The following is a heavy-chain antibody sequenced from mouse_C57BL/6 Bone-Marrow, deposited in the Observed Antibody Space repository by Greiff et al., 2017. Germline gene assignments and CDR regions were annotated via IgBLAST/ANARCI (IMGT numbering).Heavy chain of an antibody. J-gene: IGHJ3*01. Sequence: QVQLQQPGAELVKPGASVKVSCKASGYTFTSYWMHWVKQRPGQGLEWIGRIHPSDSDTNYNQKFKGKATLTVDKSSSTAYMQLSSLTSEDSAVYYWARGIYYDYDVCAYWGQGTLVTVSA. CDR2: IHPSDSDT. V-gene: IGHV1-74*01. CDR1: GYTFTSYW. CDR3: ARGIYYDYDVCAY. D-gene: IGHD2-4*01.